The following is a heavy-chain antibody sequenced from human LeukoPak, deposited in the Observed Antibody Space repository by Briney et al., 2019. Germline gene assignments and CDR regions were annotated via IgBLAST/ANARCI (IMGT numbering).Heavy chain of an antibody. V-gene: IGHV3-23*01. J-gene: IGHJ4*02. Sequence: GGSLRLSCAASGFTFSSYAMSWVRQAPGKGLEWVSAISGSGESTYYAGSVKGRFTISRDNSKNTLYLQMNSLRAEDTALYYCAKVTYYRDSAGYLVDYWGQGTLVTVSS. CDR2: ISGSGEST. CDR3: AKVTYYRDSAGYLVDY. CDR1: GFTFSSYA. D-gene: IGHD3-22*01.